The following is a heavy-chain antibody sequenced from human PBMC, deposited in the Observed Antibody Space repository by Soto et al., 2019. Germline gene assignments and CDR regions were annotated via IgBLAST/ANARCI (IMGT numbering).Heavy chain of an antibody. Sequence: QVQLVESGGGVVQPGRSLRLSCAASGFIFSSYAMHWVRQAPGKGLEWVAIISYDGSNKYYADSVKGRFTISRDNSNNTLHQQMNYLRPEDTTVYYCANARGGKPYGMDVWGQGTTVTVSS. V-gene: IGHV3-30*18. CDR3: ANARGGKPYGMDV. D-gene: IGHD1-26*01. J-gene: IGHJ6*02. CDR1: GFIFSSYA. CDR2: ISYDGSNK.